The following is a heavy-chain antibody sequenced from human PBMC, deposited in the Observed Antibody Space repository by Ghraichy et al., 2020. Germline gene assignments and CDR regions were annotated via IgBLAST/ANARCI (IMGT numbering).Heavy chain of an antibody. J-gene: IGHJ6*02. CDR2: ISAYNGNT. D-gene: IGHD2-21*02. CDR1: GYTFSNYG. V-gene: IGHV1-18*01. Sequence: ASVKVSFRASGYTFSNYGITWVRQAPGQGLEWMGWISAYNGNTKYAQKFQGRVTVTTDTSTSTAYMEVKSLRSDDTAVYYCARKGVVSVMRFYYRTGMDVWGQGTTVTVSS. CDR3: ARKGVVSVMRFYYRTGMDV.